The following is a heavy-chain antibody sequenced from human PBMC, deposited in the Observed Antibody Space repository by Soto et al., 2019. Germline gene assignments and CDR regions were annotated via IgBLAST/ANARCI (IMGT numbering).Heavy chain of an antibody. CDR3: AATLSGDRMGDYASILVAAPKRYYYYYYMDV. D-gene: IGHD2-15*01. CDR2: IYYSGST. V-gene: IGHV4-31*03. Sequence: SETLSLTCTVSGGSISSGGYYWSWIRQHPGKGLEWIGYIYYSGSTYYNPSLKSRVTISVDTSKNQFSLKLSSVTAADTAVYYCAATLSGDRMGDYASILVAAPKRYYYYYYMDVWGKGTTVTVSS. J-gene: IGHJ6*03. CDR1: GGSISSGGYY.